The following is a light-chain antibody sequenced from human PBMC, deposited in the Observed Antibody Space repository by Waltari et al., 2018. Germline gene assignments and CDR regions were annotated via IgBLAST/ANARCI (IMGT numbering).Light chain of an antibody. J-gene: IGKJ1*01. CDR1: QSVGTS. V-gene: IGKV3-11*01. CDR3: QQRNTWPRT. Sequence: EIFLTQSPATLSVSAGERAAISCRASQSVGTSLAWYQHRTGQAPRLLIYDASKRAAGIPARFSGSGSGTDFTLAIDTLEPEDFAVYYCQQRNTWPRTFGQGTKVEI. CDR2: DAS.